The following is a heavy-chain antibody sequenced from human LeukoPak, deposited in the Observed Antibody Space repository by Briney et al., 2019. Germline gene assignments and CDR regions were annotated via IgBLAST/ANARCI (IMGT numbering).Heavy chain of an antibody. CDR1: GGSISSYY. CDR3: ARHSAYYGSGSFDY. D-gene: IGHD3-10*01. J-gene: IGHJ4*02. Sequence: PSETLSFTCTVSGGSISSYYWSWIRQPPGKGLEWIGYIYYSGSTNYNPSLKSRVTISVDTSKNQFSLKLSSVTAADTAVYYCARHSAYYGSGSFDYWGQGTLVTVSS. V-gene: IGHV4-59*01. CDR2: IYYSGST.